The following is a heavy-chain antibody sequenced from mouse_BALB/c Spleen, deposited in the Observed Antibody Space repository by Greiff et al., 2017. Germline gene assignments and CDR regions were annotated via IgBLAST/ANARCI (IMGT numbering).Heavy chain of an antibody. Sequence: VQLQQPGAELVRPGASVKLSCKASGYTFTSYWINWVKQRPGQGLEWIGNIYPSDSYTNYNQKFKDKATLTVDKSSSTAYMQLSSPTSEDSAVYYCTRWGSSGHAMDYWGQGTSVTVSS. V-gene: IGHV1-69*02. CDR1: GYTFTSYW. CDR2: IYPSDSYT. D-gene: IGHD3-1*01. J-gene: IGHJ4*01. CDR3: TRWGSSGHAMDY.